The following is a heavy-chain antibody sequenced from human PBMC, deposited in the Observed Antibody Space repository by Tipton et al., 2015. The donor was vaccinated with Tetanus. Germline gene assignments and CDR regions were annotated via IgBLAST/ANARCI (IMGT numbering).Heavy chain of an antibody. D-gene: IGHD2-2*01. CDR2: ILPFIGAV. V-gene: IGHV1-69*01. J-gene: IGHJ2*01. CDR1: GGTFRTYA. CDR3: DCRASPTSPKVFD. Sequence: QLVQSGAEVKKPGSSVKVSCKAAGGTFRTYAFGWVRQAPGQGLEWMGGILPFIGAVDLAAKFQGRVTITADEAASTVYMELSSLRSDDTAVYYCDCRASPTSPKVFD.